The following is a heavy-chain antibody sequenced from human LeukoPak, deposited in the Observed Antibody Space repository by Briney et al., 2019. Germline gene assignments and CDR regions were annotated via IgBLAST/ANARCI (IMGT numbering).Heavy chain of an antibody. J-gene: IGHJ6*02. V-gene: IGHV3-21*01. CDR2: ISSSSSYI. Sequence: GGSLRLSCAASGFTFSSYSMNWVRQAPGKGLEWVSSISSSSSYIYYADSVKGRFTISRDNAKNSLYLQMNSLRAEDTAVYYCARSGGYSLSYYGMDVWGQGTTVTVSS. D-gene: IGHD6-25*01. CDR1: GFTFSSYS. CDR3: ARSGGYSLSYYGMDV.